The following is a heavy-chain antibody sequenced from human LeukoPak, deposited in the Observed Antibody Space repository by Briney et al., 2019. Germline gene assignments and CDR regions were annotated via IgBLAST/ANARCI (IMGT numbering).Heavy chain of an antibody. J-gene: IGHJ1*01. CDR2: IIPIFGTA. Sequence: SVKVSCKAPGGTFSSYAISWVRQAPGQGLEWMGGIIPIFGTANYAQKFQGRVTITADESTSTAYMELSSLRSEDTAVYYCARDPYYCSGGSCYVAEYFQHWGQGTLVTVSS. CDR1: GGTFSSYA. D-gene: IGHD2-15*01. V-gene: IGHV1-69*13. CDR3: ARDPYYCSGGSCYVAEYFQH.